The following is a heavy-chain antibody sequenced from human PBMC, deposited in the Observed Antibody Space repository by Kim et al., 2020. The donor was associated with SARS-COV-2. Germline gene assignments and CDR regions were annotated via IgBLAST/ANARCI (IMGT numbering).Heavy chain of an antibody. Sequence: SETLSLTCTVSGGSISSSSYYWGWIRQPPGKGLEWIGSIYYSGSTYYNPSLKSRVTISVDTSKNQFSLKLSSVTAADTAVYYCARHVHDFWSGYYTGRFDPWGQGTLVTVSS. CDR2: IYYSGST. CDR1: GGSISSSSYY. J-gene: IGHJ5*02. V-gene: IGHV4-39*01. CDR3: ARHVHDFWSGYYTGRFDP. D-gene: IGHD3-3*01.